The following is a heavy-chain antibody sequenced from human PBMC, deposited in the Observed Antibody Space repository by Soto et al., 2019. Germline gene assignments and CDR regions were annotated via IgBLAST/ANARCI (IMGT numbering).Heavy chain of an antibody. CDR2: IKSKTDGGTT. D-gene: IGHD2-2*01. V-gene: IGHV3-15*07. CDR1: GFTFSNAW. J-gene: IGHJ6*02. CDR3: TTGYDREGDDYYYGMDV. Sequence: PGGSLRLSCAASGFTFSNAWMNWVRQAPGKGLEWVGRIKSKTDGGTTDYAAPVKGRFTISRDDSKNTLYLQMNSPKTEDTAVYYCTTGYDREGDDYYYGMDVWGQGTTVTVSS.